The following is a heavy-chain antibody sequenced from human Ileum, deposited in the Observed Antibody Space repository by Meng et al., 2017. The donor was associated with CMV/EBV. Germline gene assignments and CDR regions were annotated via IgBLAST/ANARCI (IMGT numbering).Heavy chain of an antibody. CDR2: ISSSSSYI. J-gene: IGHJ4*02. V-gene: IGHV3-21*01. D-gene: IGHD1-26*01. Sequence: GGSLRLSCVASGFTLSPYSMNWVRQAPGKGLEWVSSISSSSSYISYADSVKGRFTISRDNAKNSLYLKMNLLRAEATAVYYCAKPGYSGSYWYYFDYWGQGTLVTVSS. CDR1: GFTLSPYS. CDR3: AKPGYSGSYWYYFDY.